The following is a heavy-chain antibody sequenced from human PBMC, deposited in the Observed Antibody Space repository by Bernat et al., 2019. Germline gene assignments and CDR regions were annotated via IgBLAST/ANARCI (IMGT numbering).Heavy chain of an antibody. CDR3: ARDPWVPYDFLSGYPDY. J-gene: IGHJ4*02. D-gene: IGHD3-3*01. V-gene: IGHV3-33*01. CDR1: GFTFSSYG. CDR2: IWYDGSNK. Sequence: QVQLVESGGGVVQPGRSLRLSCAASGFTFSSYGMHWVRQAPGKGLEWVAVIWYDGSNKYYADSVKGRFTISRDNSKNTLYLQMNSLRAEDTAVYYCARDPWVPYDFLSGYPDYWGQGTLVTVSS.